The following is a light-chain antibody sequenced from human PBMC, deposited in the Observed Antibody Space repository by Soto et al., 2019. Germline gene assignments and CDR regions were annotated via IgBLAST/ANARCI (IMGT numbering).Light chain of an antibody. J-gene: IGKJ5*01. CDR3: EQTFNRSG. CDR1: RNVSIY. CDR2: ATS. V-gene: IGKV1-39*01. Sequence: IPVTQTPPSQISSVGDRLTLNCRASRNVSIYLNWYQHKPGKGPTLLIHATSNLQIGVPSRFSGSGSGTEFTLSISSLEPEDFGTYYCEQTFNRSGFGQGTRLENK.